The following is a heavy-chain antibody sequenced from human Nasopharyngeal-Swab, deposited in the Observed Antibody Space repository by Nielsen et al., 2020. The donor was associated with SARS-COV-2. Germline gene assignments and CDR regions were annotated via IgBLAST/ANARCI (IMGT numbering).Heavy chain of an antibody. CDR2: INPTDGST. CDR3: ARVLPFRITGTSGMDV. D-gene: IGHD1-7*01. V-gene: IGHV1-46*01. J-gene: IGHJ6*02. Sequence: RDAPGREREWMGIINPTDGSTSYAQKFEGRVTMTRVTSTSTVYMELNSLRSEDTAVYYCARVLPFRITGTSGMDVWGQGTTVTVSS.